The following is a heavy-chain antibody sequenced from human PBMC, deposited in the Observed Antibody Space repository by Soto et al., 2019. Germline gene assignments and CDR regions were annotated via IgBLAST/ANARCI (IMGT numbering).Heavy chain of an antibody. CDR2: IIPIFGTA. J-gene: IGHJ4*02. CDR3: ARVSPSSRAAEP. Sequence: GASVKVSCKASGGTFSSYAISWVRQAPGQGLEWMGGIIPIFGTANYAQKFQGRVTMTTDKSTSTAYTELSSLRSEDTAVYYCARVSPSSRAAEPWGQGTLVTVSS. D-gene: IGHD6-13*01. V-gene: IGHV1-69*05. CDR1: GGTFSSYA.